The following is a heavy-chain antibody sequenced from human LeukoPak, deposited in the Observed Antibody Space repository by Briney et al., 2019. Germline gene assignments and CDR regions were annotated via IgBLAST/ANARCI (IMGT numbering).Heavy chain of an antibody. Sequence: PGRSLRLSCAASGFTFDDYAMHWVRQAPGKGLEWVSSISGRGGNTYYADSVKGRFTISRDNSKNTLYLQMNSLRAEDTAVYYCAKSGQWLPPTEFDSWGQGTLVTVSS. D-gene: IGHD6-19*01. V-gene: IGHV3-23*01. CDR2: ISGRGGNT. J-gene: IGHJ4*02. CDR3: AKSGQWLPPTEFDS. CDR1: GFTFDDYA.